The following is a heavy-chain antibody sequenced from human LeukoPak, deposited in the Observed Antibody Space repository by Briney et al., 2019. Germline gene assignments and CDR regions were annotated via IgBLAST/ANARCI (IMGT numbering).Heavy chain of an antibody. CDR2: ISSTSSTI. D-gene: IGHD2/OR15-2a*01. J-gene: IGHJ4*02. Sequence: GGSLRLSCAASGFTFSSYIMNWVRQAPGKGLEWVSYISSTSSTIYYADSVKGRFTISRDNAKNSLYLQMNSLRAEDTAVYYCARGGGRHVEYWGQGNLVTVSS. CDR1: GFTFSSYI. V-gene: IGHV3-48*01. CDR3: ARGGGRHVEY.